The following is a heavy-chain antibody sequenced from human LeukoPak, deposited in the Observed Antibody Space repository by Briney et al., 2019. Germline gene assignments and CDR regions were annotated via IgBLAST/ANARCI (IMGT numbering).Heavy chain of an antibody. V-gene: IGHV3-74*01. Sequence: GGSLRLSCAASGFTFSSYWMHWVRQAPGKGLVWVSRINSDGSSTRYADSVKGRFTISRDNAKNTLYLQMNSLRAEDTAVYYCAKIPRGGYMDVWGKGTTVTVSS. CDR2: INSDGSST. D-gene: IGHD2-15*01. CDR3: AKIPRGGYMDV. J-gene: IGHJ6*03. CDR1: GFTFSSYW.